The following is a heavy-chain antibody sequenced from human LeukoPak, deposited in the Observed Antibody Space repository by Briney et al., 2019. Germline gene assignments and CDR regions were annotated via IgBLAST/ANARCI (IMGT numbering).Heavy chain of an antibody. Sequence: PGGSLSLTCAASGFTFADYGMSWVRQAPGKGLEWVSAISGSGGSTYYADSVKGRFTISRDNSKITLYLQMNSLRAEDTAVYYCAKDRMGGYWGQGTLVTVSS. D-gene: IGHD3-16*01. V-gene: IGHV3-23*01. CDR1: GFTFADYG. CDR2: ISGSGGST. J-gene: IGHJ4*02. CDR3: AKDRMGGY.